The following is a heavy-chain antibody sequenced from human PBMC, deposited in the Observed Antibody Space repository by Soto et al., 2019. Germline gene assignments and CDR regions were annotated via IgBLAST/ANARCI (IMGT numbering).Heavy chain of an antibody. CDR1: GYTFTSYG. CDR2: ISAYNGNT. Sequence: VASVKVSCKASGYTFTSYGISWVRQAPGQGLEWMGWISAYNGNTNYAQKLQGRVTMTTDTSTSTAYMELRSLRPDDTAVYYCARGWEDTDYYYGMDVWGQGTTVTVSS. J-gene: IGHJ6*01. CDR3: ARGWEDTDYYYGMDV. V-gene: IGHV1-18*04. D-gene: IGHD1-26*01.